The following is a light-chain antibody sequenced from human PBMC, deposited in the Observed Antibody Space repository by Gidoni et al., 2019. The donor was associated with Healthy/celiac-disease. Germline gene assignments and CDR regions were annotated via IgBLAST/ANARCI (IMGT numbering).Light chain of an antibody. Sequence: EIVMTQSPATLSVSPGERATLSCRASQSVSSNLAWYQQKPGQAPRLLIYGASTRATGIPAMFSGSGSETEFTLTISSLQSEDVAVYYCQQYNNWPPLTFGGGTKVEIK. J-gene: IGKJ4*01. CDR2: GAS. CDR3: QQYNNWPPLT. CDR1: QSVSSN. V-gene: IGKV3-15*01.